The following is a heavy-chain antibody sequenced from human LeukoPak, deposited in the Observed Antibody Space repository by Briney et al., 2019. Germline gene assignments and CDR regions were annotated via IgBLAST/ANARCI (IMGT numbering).Heavy chain of an antibody. CDR3: ASETIFGVSNAFDI. V-gene: IGHV4-38-2*01. D-gene: IGHD3-3*01. J-gene: IGHJ3*02. Sequence: TASETLSLTCAVSGYSISSGYYWGWIRQPPGKGLEWIGSIYHSGSTYYNPSLKSRVTISVDTSKNQFSLKLSSVTAVDTAVYYCASETIFGVSNAFDIWGQGTMVTVSS. CDR1: GYSISSGYY. CDR2: IYHSGST.